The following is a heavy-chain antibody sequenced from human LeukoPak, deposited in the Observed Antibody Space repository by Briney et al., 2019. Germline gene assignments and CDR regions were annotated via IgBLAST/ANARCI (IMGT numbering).Heavy chain of an antibody. Sequence: ASVKVSCKASGYTFTSYYMHWVRQAPGQGLEWMGIINPSGGSTSYAQKFQGRVTMTRDTSTSTVYMELSSLRSEDTAVYYCARDRLPYSSSWYSRYFDYWGQGTLVTVSS. D-gene: IGHD6-13*01. CDR2: INPSGGST. J-gene: IGHJ4*02. CDR1: GYTFTSYY. V-gene: IGHV1-46*01. CDR3: ARDRLPYSSSWYSRYFDY.